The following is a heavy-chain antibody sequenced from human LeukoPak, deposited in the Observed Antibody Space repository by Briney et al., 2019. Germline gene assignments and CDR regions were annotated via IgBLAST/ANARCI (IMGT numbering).Heavy chain of an antibody. V-gene: IGHV1-69*06. J-gene: IGHJ4*02. CDR1: GGTFSSYA. CDR3: ARALEPLAAALEN. D-gene: IGHD6-13*01. Sequence: GASVKVSCKASGGTFSSYAISWVRQAPGQGLEWMGGIIPIFGTANYAQKFQGRVTITADKSTSTAYMELSSLRSEDTAVYYCARALEPLAAALENWGQGTLVTVSS. CDR2: IIPIFGTA.